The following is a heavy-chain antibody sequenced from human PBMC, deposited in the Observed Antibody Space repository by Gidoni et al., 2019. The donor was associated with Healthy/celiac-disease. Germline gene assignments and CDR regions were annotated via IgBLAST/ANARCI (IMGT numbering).Heavy chain of an antibody. CDR3: ARDHVWFGINDAFDI. V-gene: IGHV3-11*01. D-gene: IGHD3-10*01. CDR1: GFTFSAYY. CDR2: ISSSGSTI. J-gene: IGHJ3*02. Sequence: QVQLVESGGGLVKPGGSLRLSCAAYGFTFSAYYMSWIRQAPGKGLEWVSYISSSGSTIYYADSVKCRFTISRDNAKNSLYLQMNSLRAEDTAVYYCARDHVWFGINDAFDIWGQGTMVTVSS.